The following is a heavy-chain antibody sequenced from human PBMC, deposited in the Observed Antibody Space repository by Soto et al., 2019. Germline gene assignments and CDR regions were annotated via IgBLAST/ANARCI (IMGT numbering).Heavy chain of an antibody. J-gene: IGHJ5*02. D-gene: IGHD3-3*01. CDR2: ISGSGGST. CDR3: AKTGRYYDFWSGYSTHHFDP. V-gene: IGHV3-23*01. Sequence: EVQLLESGGGLVQPGGSLRLSCAASGFTFSSYAMSWVRQAPGKGLEWVSAISGSGGSTYYADSAKGRFTISRDNSKNTLYLQMNSLRAEDTAVYYCAKTGRYYDFWSGYSTHHFDPWGQGTLVTVSS. CDR1: GFTFSSYA.